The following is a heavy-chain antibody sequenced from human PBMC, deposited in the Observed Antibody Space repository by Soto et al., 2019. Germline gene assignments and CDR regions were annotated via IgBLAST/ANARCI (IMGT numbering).Heavy chain of an antibody. CDR1: GGTLSSYA. D-gene: IGHD3-3*01. CDR2: VIPIFGTA. CDR3: ARARNDFWSGYYKGPGGYYYGMDV. Sequence: GASVKGSRQASGGTLSSYAISWVRQAPGQRLEWVGGVIPIFGTANYAQKFQGRVTITADESTSTAYMELSCLRSEDTAVYYCARARNDFWSGYYKGPGGYYYGMDVWGQGTTVTVS. V-gene: IGHV1-69*13. J-gene: IGHJ6*02.